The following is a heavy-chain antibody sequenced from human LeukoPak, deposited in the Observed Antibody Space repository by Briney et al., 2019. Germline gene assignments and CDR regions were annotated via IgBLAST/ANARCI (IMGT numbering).Heavy chain of an antibody. CDR3: ARSVETLYYYYYYMDV. CDR1: GYSISSGYY. J-gene: IGHJ6*03. Sequence: SETLSLTCTVSGYSISSGYYWGWIRQPPGKGLEWIGSIYHSGSTYYNPSLKSRVTISVDTSKNQFSLKLSSVTAADTAVYYCARSVETLYYYYYYMDVWGKGTTVTISS. D-gene: IGHD5-24*01. CDR2: IYHSGST. V-gene: IGHV4-38-2*02.